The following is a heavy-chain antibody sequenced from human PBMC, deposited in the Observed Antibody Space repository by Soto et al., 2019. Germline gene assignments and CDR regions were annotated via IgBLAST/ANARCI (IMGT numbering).Heavy chain of an antibody. V-gene: IGHV4-4*02. CDR2: ISHSGIT. Sequence: SLSLTCAVSGGSITSANWWTWVRQPPGGGLEWIGEISHSGITNYKASLKSRVTMSVDKTKNDVSLKLTSVTAADTAVYYCARVLRGWFDPWGQGTPVTVSS. CDR3: ARVLRGWFDP. J-gene: IGHJ5*02. CDR1: GGSITSANW.